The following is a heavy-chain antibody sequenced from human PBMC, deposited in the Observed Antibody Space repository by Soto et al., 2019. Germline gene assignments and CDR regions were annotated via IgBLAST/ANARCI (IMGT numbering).Heavy chain of an antibody. J-gene: IGHJ4*02. Sequence: QVQLVQSAAEVKKPGSSVKVSCKGSGGTFDSHSVSWVRQAPGQGLEWMGGIILVFGTTNYAQRFQGRVTITADESTSTAYMELSSLKSEDTAVYYCAREGGDLLSHFDSWGQGTRVTVSS. V-gene: IGHV1-69*01. CDR1: GGTFDSHS. D-gene: IGHD3-10*01. CDR2: IILVFGTT. CDR3: AREGGDLLSHFDS.